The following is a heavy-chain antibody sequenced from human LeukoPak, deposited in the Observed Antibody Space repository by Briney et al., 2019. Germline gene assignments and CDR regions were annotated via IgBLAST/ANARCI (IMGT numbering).Heavy chain of an antibody. CDR2: ISASGST. Sequence: PGGSLRLSCAASGFTFSTYAMTWVRQAPGKGLEWVSAISASGSTYYADFVKGRFTISRDNSKNTLYLQMNSLRAEDTAVYYCAKEAGSSWLYYFDYWGQGTLVTVSS. CDR1: GFTFSTYA. V-gene: IGHV3-23*01. D-gene: IGHD6-13*01. CDR3: AKEAGSSWLYYFDY. J-gene: IGHJ4*02.